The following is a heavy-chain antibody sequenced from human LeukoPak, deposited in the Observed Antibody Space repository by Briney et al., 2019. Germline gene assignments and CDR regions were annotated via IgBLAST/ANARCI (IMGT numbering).Heavy chain of an antibody. J-gene: IGHJ4*02. D-gene: IGHD6-19*01. CDR3: ARLSSSGWSYYFDY. Sequence: SETLSLTCTVSGGSISNHYWSWIRQPPGQGLEWIGFIDYIGNADYNSSLRSRVTISIDTSKNQFSLNVRSVTAADTAVYYCARLSSSGWSYYFDYWGQGTLVTVSS. CDR1: GGSISNHY. V-gene: IGHV4-59*11. CDR2: IDYIGNA.